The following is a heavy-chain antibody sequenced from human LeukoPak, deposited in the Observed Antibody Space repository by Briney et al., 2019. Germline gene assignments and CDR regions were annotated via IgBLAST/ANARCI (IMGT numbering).Heavy chain of an antibody. CDR1: GYSFTNYW. Sequence: GESLKISCKGSGYSFTNYWIVWVRQVPGKGLEWMGIIYPGDSDTTYSPSFQGQVTISADKSISTAYLQWTSLKASDTAMYYCARRDRLQFGPGSFDIWGQGTVVTVSS. D-gene: IGHD4-11*01. J-gene: IGHJ3*02. CDR2: IYPGDSDT. V-gene: IGHV5-51*01. CDR3: ARRDRLQFGPGSFDI.